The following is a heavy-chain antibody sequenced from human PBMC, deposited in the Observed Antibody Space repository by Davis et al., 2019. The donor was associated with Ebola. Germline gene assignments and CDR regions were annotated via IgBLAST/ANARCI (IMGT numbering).Heavy chain of an antibody. CDR1: GYSFTSHW. D-gene: IGHD6-19*01. CDR2: IYTGDSDT. J-gene: IGHJ4*02. CDR3: ARLGARRAVAALDY. V-gene: IGHV5-51*01. Sequence: GESLKISCKGSGYSFTSHWIGWVRQMPGKGLDWMGIIYTGDSDTRYSPSFQGQVTISADKSISTAYLQWSSLKASDTAMYYCARLGARRAVAALDYWGQGTLVTVSS.